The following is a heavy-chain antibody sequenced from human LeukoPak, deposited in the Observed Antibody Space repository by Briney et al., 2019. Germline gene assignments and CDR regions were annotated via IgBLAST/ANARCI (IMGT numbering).Heavy chain of an antibody. J-gene: IGHJ4*02. CDR3: ARGSRRWGPDY. CDR1: GFTFSSYE. D-gene: IGHD4-23*01. V-gene: IGHV3-48*03. CDR2: ISSSGSTI. Sequence: PGGSLRLSCAASGFTFSSYEMKWVRQAPGKGLEWVSYISSSGSTIYYADSVKGRFTISRDNAKNSLYLQMNSLRAEDTAVYYCARGSRRWGPDYWGQGTLVTVSS.